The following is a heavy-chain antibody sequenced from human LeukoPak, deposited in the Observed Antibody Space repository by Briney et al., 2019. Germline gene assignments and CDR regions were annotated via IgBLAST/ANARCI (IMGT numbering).Heavy chain of an antibody. V-gene: IGHV3-23*01. CDR2: ISGSGGTT. Sequence: GGSLRLSCAASGFTFSNYAMSWVRQAPGRGLEGVSVISGSGGTTYSADSVKGRFTISRDNSKNTLYLQMNSLRAEDTAAYYCARERGSSGGNTNGYFDYWGQGALVTVSS. J-gene: IGHJ4*02. D-gene: IGHD4-23*01. CDR1: GFTFSNYA. CDR3: ARERGSSGGNTNGYFDY.